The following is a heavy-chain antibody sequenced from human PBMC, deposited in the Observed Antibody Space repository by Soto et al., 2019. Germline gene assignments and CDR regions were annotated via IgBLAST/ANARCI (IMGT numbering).Heavy chain of an antibody. Sequence: PGGSLRLSCAASGFTFSSYAMSWVRQAPGKGLVWVSSINGDGSNTDYADSVKGRFTISRDNSKNTLYLQMNSLRADDTAVYYCVKMYGEPIWGQGTMVTVSS. D-gene: IGHD2-21*01. CDR1: GFTFSSYA. V-gene: IGHV3-23*01. J-gene: IGHJ3*02. CDR3: VKMYGEPI. CDR2: INGDGSNT.